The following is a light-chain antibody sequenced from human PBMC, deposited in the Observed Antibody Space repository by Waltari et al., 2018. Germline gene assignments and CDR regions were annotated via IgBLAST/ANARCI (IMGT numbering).Light chain of an antibody. J-gene: IGLJ3*02. CDR2: DVR. CDR3: TSQSTSNVVL. CDR1: STEVGSSNS. V-gene: IGLV2-14*03. Sequence: QSALTQPASVSGSPGQSITISCTGTSTEVGSSNSVSWYQDHRGQGPKVIIYDVRDRTAGVSGRLEIRKSSNTASLTISGLHSEDEANYECTSQSTSNVVLFGAVTKVTVL.